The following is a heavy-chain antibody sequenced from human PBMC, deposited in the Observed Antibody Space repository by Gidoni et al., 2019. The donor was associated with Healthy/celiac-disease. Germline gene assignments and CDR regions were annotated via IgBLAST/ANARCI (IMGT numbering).Heavy chain of an antibody. J-gene: IGHJ6*02. CDR3: ARHPVVPAVGYGMDV. D-gene: IGHD2-2*01. Sequence: EVQLVQSGAEVKKPVESPKISCKRSGYSFTSYCIGWVLQIPGKGLEWMGLIYPGDSDTRYSPSVQGQVTISADKSISTAYLQWSSLKASDTAMYYCARHPVVPAVGYGMDVWGQGTTVTVSS. CDR1: GYSFTSYC. V-gene: IGHV5-51*01. CDR2: IYPGDSDT.